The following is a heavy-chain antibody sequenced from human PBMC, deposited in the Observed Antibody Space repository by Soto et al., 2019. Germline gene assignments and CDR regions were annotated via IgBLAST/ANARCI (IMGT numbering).Heavy chain of an antibody. V-gene: IGHV3-73*01. Sequence: GGSLRLSCAASVFTFSSHNMYWVRQAPGEGLEWVSSISTTSTYTFYATAYAASVKGRFTISRDDSNNTAYLQMNSLKTEDTAVYYCTRPTNDFDYWGQGTLVTVSS. CDR2: ISTTSTYTFYAT. CDR3: TRPTNDFDY. J-gene: IGHJ4*02. CDR1: VFTFSSHN. D-gene: IGHD5-12*01.